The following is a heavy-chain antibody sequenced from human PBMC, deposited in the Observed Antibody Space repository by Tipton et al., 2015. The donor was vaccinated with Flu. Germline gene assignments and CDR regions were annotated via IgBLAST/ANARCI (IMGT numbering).Heavy chain of an antibody. V-gene: IGHV4-38-2*02. CDR3: AAAGWLQWALDY. CDR1: GYSISSGYY. CDR2: IYHSGST. D-gene: IGHD5-24*01. J-gene: IGHJ4*02. Sequence: TLSLTCTVSGYSISSGYYWGWIRQPPGKGLEWIGSIYHSGSTYYNPSLKSRVTISVDTSKNQFSLKLSSVTAADTAVYYCAAAGWLQWALDYWGQGTLVTVSS.